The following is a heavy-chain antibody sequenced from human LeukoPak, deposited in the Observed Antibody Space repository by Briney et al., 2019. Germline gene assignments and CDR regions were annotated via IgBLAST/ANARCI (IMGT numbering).Heavy chain of an antibody. D-gene: IGHD1-14*01. V-gene: IGHV3-9*01. CDR2: ISWNSGSI. Sequence: GGSLRLSCAASGFTFRSYGLHWVRQAPGKGLEWVSGISWNSGSIGYADSVKGRFTISRDNAKNSLYLQMNSLRAEDTALYYCAKDFQPGGTYAFDIWGQGTMVTVSS. CDR3: AKDFQPGGTYAFDI. CDR1: GFTFRSYG. J-gene: IGHJ3*02.